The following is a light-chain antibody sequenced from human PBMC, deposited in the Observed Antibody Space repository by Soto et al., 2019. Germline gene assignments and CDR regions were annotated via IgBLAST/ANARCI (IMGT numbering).Light chain of an antibody. CDR2: GAS. CDR1: QTVIHNH. J-gene: IGKJ1*01. CDR3: QQYGSLSWT. Sequence: EIVLTQSPDTLSLSPGERATLSCRASQTVIHNHLAWHQQKPGQTPRLLVYGASGRATGIPDRFSGSGSGTDFTLTISRLEPEDFAVYYCQQYGSLSWTFGQGTKVDIK. V-gene: IGKV3-20*01.